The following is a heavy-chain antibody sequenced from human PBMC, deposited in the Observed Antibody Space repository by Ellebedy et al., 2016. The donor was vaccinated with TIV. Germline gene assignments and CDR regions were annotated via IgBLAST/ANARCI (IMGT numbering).Heavy chain of an antibody. CDR2: INPVNGKT. CDR1: GYTFTSNA. V-gene: IGHV1-3*01. CDR3: ARLVTSGTLELDY. J-gene: IGHJ4*02. D-gene: IGHD1-7*01. Sequence: AASVKVSCKASGYTFTSNAFHWVRQAPGQRLEWMGWINPVNGKTKYSQKLQGRVTFSSDTSASTVYLDLSSLRFEDTAMYYCARLVTSGTLELDYWGQGTLVTVSS.